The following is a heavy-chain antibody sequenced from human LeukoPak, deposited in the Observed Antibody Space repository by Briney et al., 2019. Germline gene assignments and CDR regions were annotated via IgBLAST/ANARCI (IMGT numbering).Heavy chain of an antibody. CDR3: ARGRSGYDFLFDC. V-gene: IGHV4-59*01. D-gene: IGHD5-12*01. CDR2: IYYTGST. Sequence: SETPSLTCTVSGGSINSYYWSWIRQPPGKGLEWIGYIYYTGSTNYNPSLESRVAISVDTSKNQFSLKLSSVTAADTAVYYCARGRSGYDFLFDCWGQGTLVTVSS. J-gene: IGHJ4*02. CDR1: GGSINSYY.